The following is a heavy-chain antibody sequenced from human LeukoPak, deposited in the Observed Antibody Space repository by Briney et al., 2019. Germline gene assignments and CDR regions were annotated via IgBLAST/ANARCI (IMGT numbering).Heavy chain of an antibody. CDR3: TSDQYCGGDCYAFDY. Sequence: PGGSLRLSCTASGFTFGDYAMSWVRQAPGKGLEWVGFIRSKAYGGTTEYAASVKGRFTISRDDSKSIAYLQMNSLKTEDTAVYYCTSDQYCGGDCYAFDYWGQGTLVTVSS. J-gene: IGHJ4*02. CDR1: GFTFGDYA. CDR2: IRSKAYGGTT. V-gene: IGHV3-49*04. D-gene: IGHD2-21*02.